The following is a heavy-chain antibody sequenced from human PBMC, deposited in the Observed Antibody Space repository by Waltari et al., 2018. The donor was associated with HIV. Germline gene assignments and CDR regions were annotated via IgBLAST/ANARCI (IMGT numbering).Heavy chain of an antibody. CDR3: ARSPTIFVVPY. V-gene: IGHV3-7*01. D-gene: IGHD3-3*01. CDR1: GFTFSSYW. CDR2: IKQDGSEK. J-gene: IGHJ4*02. Sequence: EVQLVESGGGLVQPGGSLRLSCAASGFTFSSYWMSWVRQAPGEGREWVANIKQDGSEKYYVDSVKGRFTISRDNAKNSLYLQMNSLRAEDTAVYYCARSPTIFVVPYWGQGTLVTVSS.